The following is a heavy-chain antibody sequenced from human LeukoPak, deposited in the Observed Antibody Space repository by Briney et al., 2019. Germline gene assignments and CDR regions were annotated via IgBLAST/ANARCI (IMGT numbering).Heavy chain of an antibody. CDR3: ARQPSSWFTSFDS. CDR2: INHSGST. D-gene: IGHD6-13*01. V-gene: IGHV4-34*01. Sequence: SETLSLTCAVYGGSFSGYYWSWIRQPPGKGLEWIGEINHSGSTNYNPSLKSRVTISVDTSKNQFSLKLSSVTAADTAVYYCARQPSSWFTSFDSWGQEPWSPSPQ. J-gene: IGHJ4*01. CDR1: GGSFSGYY.